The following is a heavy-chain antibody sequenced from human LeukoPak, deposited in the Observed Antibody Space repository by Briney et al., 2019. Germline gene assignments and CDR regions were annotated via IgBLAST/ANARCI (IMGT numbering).Heavy chain of an antibody. CDR2: ISYDGSNK. D-gene: IGHD3-3*01. J-gene: IGHJ6*02. V-gene: IGHV3-30*03. Sequence: PGGSLRLSCAASGFTFSSYGMHWVRQAPGKGLEWVAVISYDGSNKYYADSVKGRFTISRDNSKNTLYLQMNSLRAEDTAVYYCAREYYDFWSGYYKGYYYGMDVWGQGTTVTVSS. CDR1: GFTFSSYG. CDR3: AREYYDFWSGYYKGYYYGMDV.